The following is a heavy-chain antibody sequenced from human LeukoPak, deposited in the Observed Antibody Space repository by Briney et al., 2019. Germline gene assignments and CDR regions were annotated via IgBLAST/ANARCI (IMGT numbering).Heavy chain of an antibody. CDR3: ARTGIKAARPNYMGV. J-gene: IGHJ6*03. CDR1: GYRFTSYW. V-gene: IGHV5-51*01. D-gene: IGHD6-6*01. Sequence: GESLKISCKGSGYRFTSYWIGWVRQMPGKGLEWMGIIYPGDSDTRYSPSFQGQVTISADKSISTAYLQWSSLKASDTAIYYCARTGIKAARPNYMGVWGKGTTVTVSS. CDR2: IYPGDSDT.